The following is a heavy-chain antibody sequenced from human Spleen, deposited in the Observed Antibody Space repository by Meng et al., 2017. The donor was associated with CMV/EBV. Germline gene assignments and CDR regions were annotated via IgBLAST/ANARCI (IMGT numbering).Heavy chain of an antibody. V-gene: IGHV4-34*01. CDR1: GGSFSGYY. CDR2: INHSGST. J-gene: IGHJ4*02. Sequence: GSLRLSCAVYGGSFSGYYWSWIRQPPGKGLEWIGEINHSGSTNYNPSLKSRVTISVDTSKNQFSLKLSSVTAADTAVYYCARGLVPAARTLGYWGQGTLVTVSS. CDR3: ARGLVPAARTLGY. D-gene: IGHD2-2*01.